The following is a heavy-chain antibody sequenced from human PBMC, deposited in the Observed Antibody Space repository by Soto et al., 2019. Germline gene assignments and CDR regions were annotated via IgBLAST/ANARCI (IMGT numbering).Heavy chain of an antibody. D-gene: IGHD2-2*02. CDR2: TDYSGST. J-gene: IGHJ4*02. V-gene: IGHV4-61*01. CDR3: ARADRQYCSVSTCYIFDY. CDR1: GASVISNSYY. Sequence: SETLSLTCIVSGASVISNSYYWTWIRQPPGKGLEWIGYTDYSGSTKYNPSLKSRATISVDTSNNQFSLRVSSVTAADTAMYYCARADRQYCSVSTCYIFDYWGQGTQVTVSS.